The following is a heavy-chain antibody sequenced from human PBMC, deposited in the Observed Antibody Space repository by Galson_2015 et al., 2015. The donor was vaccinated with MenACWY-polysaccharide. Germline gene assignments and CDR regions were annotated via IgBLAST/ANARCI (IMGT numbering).Heavy chain of an antibody. J-gene: IGHJ3*01. CDR1: EVSLITNGVG. V-gene: IGHV2-5*02. Sequence: PALANLTQPLTLTCTFSEVSLITNGVGVTWIRQPPGKALEWLAVIYWGGGTRYSPSLRSRLNVTKDTSKNQVVLTMTNMLLVDTATYYCAHVMITFGGVIGDDAFDVWGPGTMVTVSS. CDR3: AHVMITFGGVIGDDAFDV. CDR2: IYWGGGT. D-gene: IGHD3-16*01.